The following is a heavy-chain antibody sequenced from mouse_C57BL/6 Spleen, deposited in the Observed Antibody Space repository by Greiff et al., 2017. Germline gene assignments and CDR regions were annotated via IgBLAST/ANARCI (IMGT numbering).Heavy chain of an antibody. V-gene: IGHV5-17*01. J-gene: IGHJ4*01. CDR2: ISSGSSTI. D-gene: IGHD1-1*01. Sequence: EVKVVESGGGLVKPGGSLKLSCAASGFTFSDYGMHWVRQAPEKGLEWVAYISSGSSTIYYADTVNGRFTISRDNAKNTLFLQMTSLRSEDTAMYYCARRIYGSSFYYAMDYWGQGTSVTVSS. CDR3: ARRIYGSSFYYAMDY. CDR1: GFTFSDYG.